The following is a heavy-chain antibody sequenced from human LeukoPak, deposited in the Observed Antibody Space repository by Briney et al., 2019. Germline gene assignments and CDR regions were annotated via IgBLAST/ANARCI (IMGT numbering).Heavy chain of an antibody. CDR2: IYYSGST. D-gene: IGHD1-1*01. J-gene: IGHJ4*02. CDR1: GGSISSYY. CDR3: AREGRDNDWFDY. Sequence: SETLSLTCTVSGGSISSYYWSWIRQPPGKGLEWVGYIYYSGSTNYNPSLKSRVTISVDRSKNQFSLKLSSVTAADTAVYYCAREGRDNDWFDYWGQGTLVTVSS. V-gene: IGHV4-59*01.